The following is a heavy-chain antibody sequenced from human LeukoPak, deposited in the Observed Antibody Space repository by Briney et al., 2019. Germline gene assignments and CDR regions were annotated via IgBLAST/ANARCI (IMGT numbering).Heavy chain of an antibody. D-gene: IGHD6-19*01. Sequence: GGSLRLSCAASGFTFSTYGMSWVRQAPGKGLEWVSAISGSGGSTYYADSVKGRFTISRDNSKNTLYLQMNSLRAEDTAVYYCAKASGAVAGVYDYWGQGTLVTVSS. V-gene: IGHV3-23*01. CDR1: GFTFSTYG. CDR3: AKASGAVAGVYDY. J-gene: IGHJ4*02. CDR2: ISGSGGST.